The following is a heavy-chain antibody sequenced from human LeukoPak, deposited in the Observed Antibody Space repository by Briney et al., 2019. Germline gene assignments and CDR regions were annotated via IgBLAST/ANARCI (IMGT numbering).Heavy chain of an antibody. CDR3: STGGHYYGQ. Sequence: PGGSLRLSCAASGLTSNDAWLSWVRQAPGQGLEWVGRINWKTAGGTTDFAAPVKGRFTFSRDDSKNTLFLQMSNLKIDDTAVYYCSTGGHYYGQWGQGTLVTVSS. CDR2: INWKTAGGTT. V-gene: IGHV3-15*01. D-gene: IGHD3-10*01. CDR1: GLTSNDAW. J-gene: IGHJ4*02.